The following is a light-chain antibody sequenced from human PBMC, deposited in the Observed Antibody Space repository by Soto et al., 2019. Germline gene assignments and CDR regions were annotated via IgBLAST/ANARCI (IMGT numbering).Light chain of an antibody. J-gene: IGLJ2*01. CDR1: SSDVGDYNY. CDR3: SSYAGSNNYVL. Sequence: QSVLTQPPSASGSPGQSVTISCTGTSSDVGDYNYVSWYQQHPGKAPKLMISEVNKRPSGIPDRFSGSKSGNTASLTVSGLQAEDEADYYCSSYAGSNNYVLFGGGTKVTVL. V-gene: IGLV2-8*01. CDR2: EVN.